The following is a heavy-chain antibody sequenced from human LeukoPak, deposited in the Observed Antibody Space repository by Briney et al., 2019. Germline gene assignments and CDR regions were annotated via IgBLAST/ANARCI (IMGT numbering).Heavy chain of an antibody. D-gene: IGHD2-2*01. CDR1: GGTFSSYA. J-gene: IGHJ5*02. CDR2: IIPIFGTA. CDR3: ASLSSTSRSNPYNWFDP. V-gene: IGHV1-69*13. Sequence: SVKVSCKASGGTFSSYAISWVRQAPGQGLEWMGGIIPIFGTANYAQKFQGRVTITVDESTSTAYMELSSLRSEDTAVYYCASLSSTSRSNPYNWFDPWGQGTLVTVSS.